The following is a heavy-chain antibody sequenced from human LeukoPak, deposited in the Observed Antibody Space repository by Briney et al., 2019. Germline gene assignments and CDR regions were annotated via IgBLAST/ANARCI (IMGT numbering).Heavy chain of an antibody. CDR1: GFTFSNAW. Sequence: GGSLRLSCAASGFTFSNAWMNWVRQAPGKGLEWVGRIKSKTDGGTTDYAAPVKGRFTISRDDSKNTLYLQMNSLKTEDTAVYYCTTSCFGELSDSFDYWGQGTLVTVSS. V-gene: IGHV3-15*01. D-gene: IGHD3-16*02. J-gene: IGHJ4*02. CDR2: IKSKTDGGTT. CDR3: TTSCFGELSDSFDY.